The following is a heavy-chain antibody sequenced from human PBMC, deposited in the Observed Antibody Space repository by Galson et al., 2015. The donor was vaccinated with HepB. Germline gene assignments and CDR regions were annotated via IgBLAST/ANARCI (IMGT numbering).Heavy chain of an antibody. CDR2: ISSSGSTI. CDR1: GFTFSSYE. V-gene: IGHV3-48*03. D-gene: IGHD2-2*01. CDR3: AREYCSSTSCYSQGPLGY. J-gene: IGHJ4*02. Sequence: SLRLSCAASGFTFSSYEMNWVRQAPGKGLEWVSYISSSGSTIYYADSVKGRFTISRDNAKNSLYLQMNSLRAEDTAVYYCAREYCSSTSCYSQGPLGYWGQGTLVTVSS.